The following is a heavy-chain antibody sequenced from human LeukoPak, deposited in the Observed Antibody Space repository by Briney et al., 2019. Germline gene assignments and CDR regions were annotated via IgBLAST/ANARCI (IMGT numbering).Heavy chain of an antibody. J-gene: IGHJ4*02. CDR3: AKLGIWFGELFDDDY. V-gene: IGHV3-23*01. D-gene: IGHD3-10*01. Sequence: GGSLRLSCAASGFTFSSYAMSWVRQAPGEGLEWVSAISGSGGSTYYVDSVKGRFTISRDNSKNTLYLQMNSLRAEDTAVYYCAKLGIWFGELFDDDYWGQGTLVTVSS. CDR2: ISGSGGST. CDR1: GFTFSSYA.